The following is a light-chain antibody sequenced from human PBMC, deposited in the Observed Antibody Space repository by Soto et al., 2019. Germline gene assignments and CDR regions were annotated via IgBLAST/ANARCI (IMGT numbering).Light chain of an antibody. CDR1: SSNIGAGYD. Sequence: QSVLTQPPSVSGAPGQRVAISCTGSSSNIGAGYDVHWYQQFPGTAPKLLLYGSTTRPSGVPDRLSCSKSGTSSSLAIAGLQTEDEADYYCQSYDSRLSAVVFGGGTKLTVL. CDR3: QSYDSRLSAVV. CDR2: GST. J-gene: IGLJ2*01. V-gene: IGLV1-40*01.